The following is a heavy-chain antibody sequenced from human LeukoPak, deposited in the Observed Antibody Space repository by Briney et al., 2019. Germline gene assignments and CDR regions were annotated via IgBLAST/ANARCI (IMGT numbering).Heavy chain of an antibody. CDR1: GYSFTSYW. D-gene: IGHD7-27*01. CDR2: IYPGDSDT. V-gene: IGHV5-51*01. J-gene: IGHJ3*02. Sequence: GESPKISCKGSGYSFTSYWIGWVRQMPGKGLEWMGMIYPGDSDTRYSPSFQGQVTISADKSTSTAYVQWSSLKASDTAMYYCARAADWGSVAFDIWGQGTMVTVSS. CDR3: ARAADWGSVAFDI.